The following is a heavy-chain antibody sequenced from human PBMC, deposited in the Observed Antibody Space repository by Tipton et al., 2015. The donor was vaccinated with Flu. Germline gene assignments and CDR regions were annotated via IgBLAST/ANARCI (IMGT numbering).Heavy chain of an antibody. J-gene: IGHJ6*02. CDR2: IGGTVGHT. Sequence: SLRLSCAASGFTFSSYAMSWVRQAPGKGLEWVSVIGGTVGHTCYADSVKGRFTISRDDSKNTLYLQMNSLRAEDTAVYYCAKDLKKYCRGGSCYWDYYGMDVWGQGTTVTVSS. CDR3: AKDLKKYCRGGSCYWDYYGMDV. CDR1: GFTFSSYA. D-gene: IGHD2-15*01. V-gene: IGHV3-23*01.